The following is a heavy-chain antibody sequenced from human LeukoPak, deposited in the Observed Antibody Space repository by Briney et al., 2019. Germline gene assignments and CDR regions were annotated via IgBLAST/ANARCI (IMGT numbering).Heavy chain of an antibody. V-gene: IGHV1-2*02. CDR3: ARPPYSGSYSSGLAVY. CDR1: GYTFTGYY. D-gene: IGHD1-26*01. CDR2: INPSTGGT. J-gene: IGHJ4*02. Sequence: ASVKVSCKASGYTFTGYYIHWVRRAPGQGLEWMGWINPSTGGTSYAQKFQGRVTMTRDTSISTAYMELSRLKSDDTAVYYCARPPYSGSYSSGLAVYWGQGTLVTVSS.